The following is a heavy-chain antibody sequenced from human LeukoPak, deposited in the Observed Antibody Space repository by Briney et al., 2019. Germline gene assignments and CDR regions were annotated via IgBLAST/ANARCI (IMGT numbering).Heavy chain of an antibody. V-gene: IGHV4-59*01. CDR1: GGSISSYY. CDR3: AREFSGNFDY. J-gene: IGHJ4*02. D-gene: IGHD6-19*01. CDR2: IYYSGST. Sequence: SETLSLTCTVSGGSISSYYWSWIRQPPGKGLEWIGYIYYSGSTNYNPSLKSRVTISVDTSKNQFTLKLSSVTAADTAVYYCAREFSGNFDYWGQGTLVTVSS.